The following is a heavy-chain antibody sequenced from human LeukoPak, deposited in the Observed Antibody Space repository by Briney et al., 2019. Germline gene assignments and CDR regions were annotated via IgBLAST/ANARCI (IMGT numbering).Heavy chain of an antibody. CDR1: GFTVSTNY. CDR3: AKEKTGSNYDC. J-gene: IGHJ4*02. V-gene: IGHV3-66*03. CDR2: IYDSGTT. Sequence: GGSLRLSCAASGFTVSTNYMSWVRQAPGKGLEWVSIIYDSGTTHYADSVKGRFTISRDNSKNTVYLQMNSLRAEDTAVYYCAKEKTGSNYDCWGQGTLVTVSS. D-gene: IGHD3-9*01.